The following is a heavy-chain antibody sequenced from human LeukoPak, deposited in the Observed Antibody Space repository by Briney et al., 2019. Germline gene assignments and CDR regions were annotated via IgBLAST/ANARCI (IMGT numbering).Heavy chain of an antibody. CDR1: GITFSSYA. J-gene: IGHJ4*02. CDR2: ISGSGGST. CDR3: ANGGRVGYNWSYFDY. V-gene: IGHV3-23*01. Sequence: GGSLRLSCAASGITFSSYAMTWVRQAPGKGLEWVSSISGSGGSTYYADSVKGRFTISRDNSKNTLYLQMNSLRAEDTAVYYCANGGRVGYNWSYFDYWGQGTLVTVSS. D-gene: IGHD5-24*01.